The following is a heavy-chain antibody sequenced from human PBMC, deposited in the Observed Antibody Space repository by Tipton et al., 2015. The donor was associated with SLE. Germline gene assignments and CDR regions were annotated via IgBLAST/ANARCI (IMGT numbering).Heavy chain of an antibody. Sequence: LRLSCTVSGGSISSYYWNWIRQPPGKGLEWIGYIYYSGSTKYNPSLESRVTISVDTSKNQFSLKLSSVTVADTAVYYCVRVEGAYDQYYFDSWGQGTLVTVSS. CDR1: GGSISSYY. V-gene: IGHV4-59*01. CDR3: VRVEGAYDQYYFDS. CDR2: IYYSGST. D-gene: IGHD5-12*01. J-gene: IGHJ4*02.